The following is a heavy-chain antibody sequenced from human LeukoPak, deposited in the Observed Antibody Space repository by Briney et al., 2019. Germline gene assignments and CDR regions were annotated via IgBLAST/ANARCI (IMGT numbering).Heavy chain of an antibody. V-gene: IGHV1-8*03. CDR3: ARFSSSSIT. Sequence: ASVTVSFKASGYTFTIYDINWVRQATGQGLEWMGWMNPNSGNTGYAQKFQGRVTITRNTSISTAYMELSSLRSEDTAVYYCARFSSSSITWGQGTLVSVSS. D-gene: IGHD6-13*01. J-gene: IGHJ4*02. CDR2: MNPNSGNT. CDR1: GYTFTIYD.